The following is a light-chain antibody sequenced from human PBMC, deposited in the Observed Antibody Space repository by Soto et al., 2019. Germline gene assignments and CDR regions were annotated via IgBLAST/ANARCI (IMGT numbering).Light chain of an antibody. CDR2: GAS. V-gene: IGKV3-20*01. Sequence: DIVLTQSAGTLSLSPGERATLSCRASQTISDNYLAWYQQKPGQSPRLLISGASIRAPGIPDRFSGSGSETDFTLTISILEPKDFAFYYCQQYGSSPEISFGPGTKVDIK. J-gene: IGKJ3*01. CDR1: QTISDNY. CDR3: QQYGSSPEIS.